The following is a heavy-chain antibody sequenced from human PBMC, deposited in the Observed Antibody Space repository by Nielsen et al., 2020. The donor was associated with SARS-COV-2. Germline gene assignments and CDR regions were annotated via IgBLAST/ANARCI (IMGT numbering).Heavy chain of an antibody. D-gene: IGHD3-3*01. Sequence: ASVKVSCKASGYTFTGYYMHWVRQAPGQGLEWMGRINPNSGGTNYAQKFQGRVTMTRDTSISTAYMELSRLRSDDTAVYYCARGHDFWSGYYTPYYFDYWGQGTLVTVSS. CDR1: GYTFTGYY. J-gene: IGHJ4*02. V-gene: IGHV1-2*06. CDR3: ARGHDFWSGYYTPYYFDY. CDR2: INPNSGGT.